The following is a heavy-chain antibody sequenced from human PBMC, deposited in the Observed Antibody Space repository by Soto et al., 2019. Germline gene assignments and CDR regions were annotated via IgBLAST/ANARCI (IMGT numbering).Heavy chain of an antibody. J-gene: IGHJ6*04. Sequence: QITLKESGPTLVEPTQTLTLTCTFSGFSLITTGSGVAWIRQPPGKALEWLALIYWDDDKRYSPSLKSRLTNTKDTPKTRVVLTMTNRDPVDKGTYCCVPLMPGGTPCGRDVGAKGTAVPASS. CDR3: VPLMPGGTPCGRDV. V-gene: IGHV2-5*04. CDR2: IYWDDDK. D-gene: IGHD2-2*01. CDR1: GFSLITTGSG.